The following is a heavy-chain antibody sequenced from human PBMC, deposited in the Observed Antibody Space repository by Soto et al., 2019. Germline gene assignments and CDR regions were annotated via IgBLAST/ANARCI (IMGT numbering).Heavy chain of an antibody. Sequence: SPALSLTCALSVGSISSTTSSSGRIHQPPGKGLEWIGSMYDSGTAYYNPSLRSRVTISVDTSKNQFSLRLSSVTAADPAVYFCARHPRQGRQDYFDYWGQGTLVTVSS. CDR1: VGSISSTTSS. V-gene: IGHV4-39*01. J-gene: IGHJ4*02. CDR3: ARHPRQGRQDYFDY. CDR2: MYDSGTA.